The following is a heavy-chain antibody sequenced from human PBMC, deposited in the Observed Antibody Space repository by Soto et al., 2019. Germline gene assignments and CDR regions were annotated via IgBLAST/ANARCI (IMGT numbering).Heavy chain of an antibody. CDR2: ISVSGGET. CDR3: VKGGWLDN. CDR1: GFTFSKFE. D-gene: IGHD6-19*01. Sequence: GGSLSLSCTASGFTFSKFEMTWARQASGEGLDWVSFISVSGGETHYADSVKGRFIISRENSNNTLYLQMDSLRAEDMAVYYCVKGGWLDNWGQGTLVSVSS. V-gene: IGHV3-23*01. J-gene: IGHJ4*02.